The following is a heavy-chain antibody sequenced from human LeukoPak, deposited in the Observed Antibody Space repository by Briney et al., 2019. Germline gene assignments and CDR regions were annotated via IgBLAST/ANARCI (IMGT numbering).Heavy chain of an antibody. CDR2: ISAYNGNT. CDR1: GYTFTSYG. CDR3: ARDRDSEYDFWSGPLT. D-gene: IGHD3-3*01. J-gene: IGHJ5*02. V-gene: IGHV1-18*01. Sequence: GASVKVSCKASGYTFTSYGISWVRQAPGQGLEWMGWISAYNGNTNYARKLQGRVTMTTDTSTSTAYMELRSLRSDDTAVYYCARDRDSEYDFWSGPLTWGQGTLVTVSS.